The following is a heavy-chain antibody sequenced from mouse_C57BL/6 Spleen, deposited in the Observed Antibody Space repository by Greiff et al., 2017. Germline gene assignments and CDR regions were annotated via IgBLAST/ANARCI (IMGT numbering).Heavy chain of an antibody. CDR2: IWSGGST. CDR1: GFSLTSYG. Sequence: QVQLQQSGPGLVQPSQSLSITCTVSGFSLTSYGVHWVRQSPGKGLEWLGVIWSGGSTDYNAAFISRLSISKDNPKSQVFFKMNSLQADDTAIYYCARNYHEGYYAMDYWGQGTSVTVSS. CDR3: ARNYHEGYYAMDY. V-gene: IGHV2-2*01. J-gene: IGHJ4*01.